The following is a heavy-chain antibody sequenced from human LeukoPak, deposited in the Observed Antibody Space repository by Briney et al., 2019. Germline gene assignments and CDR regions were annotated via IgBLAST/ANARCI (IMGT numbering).Heavy chain of an antibody. CDR1: GYTFTGYY. CDR3: ARAKGYSSRWVDY. Sequence: ASVKVSCKASGYTFTGYYMHWVRQAPGQRLEGMGWINPNSGGTKYAQKFQGRVTITRYTDISTAYTELSRLISDDTAVYYCARAKGYSSRWVDYWGQGTLVTVSS. V-gene: IGHV1-2*02. J-gene: IGHJ4*02. CDR2: INPNSGGT. D-gene: IGHD6-13*01.